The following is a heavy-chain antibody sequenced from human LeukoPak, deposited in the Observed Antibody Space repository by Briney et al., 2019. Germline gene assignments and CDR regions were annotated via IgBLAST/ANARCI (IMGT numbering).Heavy chain of an antibody. CDR2: INHSGST. J-gene: IGHJ4*02. D-gene: IGHD3-22*01. CDR3: ASGYDSSGYYHY. V-gene: IGHV4-34*01. CDR1: GGSFSGYY. Sequence: KPSETLSLTRAVYGGSFSGYYWSWIRQPPGKGLEWIGEINHSGSTNYNPSLKSRVTISVDTSKNQFSLKLSSVTAADTAVYYCASGYDSSGYYHYWGQGTLVTVSS.